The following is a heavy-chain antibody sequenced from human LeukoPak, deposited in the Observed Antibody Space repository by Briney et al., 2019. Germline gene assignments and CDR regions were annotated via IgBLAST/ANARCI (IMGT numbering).Heavy chain of an antibody. CDR2: IIPIFGTA. V-gene: IGHV1-69*13. J-gene: IGHJ4*02. Sequence: GASVKVSCKASGGTFSSYAISWVRQAPGQGLEWMGGIIPIFGTANYAQKFQGRVTITADESTSTAYMELSSLRSEDTAVYYCASVYYYDTRATGTLDYWGQGTLVTVPS. CDR1: GGTFSSYA. CDR3: ASVYYYDTRATGTLDY. D-gene: IGHD3-22*01.